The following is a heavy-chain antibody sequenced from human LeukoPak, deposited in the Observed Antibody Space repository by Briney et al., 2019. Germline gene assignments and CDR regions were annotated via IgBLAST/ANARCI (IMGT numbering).Heavy chain of an antibody. V-gene: IGHV3-13*01. D-gene: IGHD3-10*01. Sequence: PGGSLRLPCAASGFTFSSYDMRWVRQATGKGLEWVSGISAAGDIYYPGSVKGRFTISRENAKKFLYLQMNSLRAGDTAVYYCARELITMVRGQYYYYGLDVWGQGTTVTVSS. CDR1: GFTFSSYD. CDR2: ISAAGDI. J-gene: IGHJ6*02. CDR3: ARELITMVRGQYYYYGLDV.